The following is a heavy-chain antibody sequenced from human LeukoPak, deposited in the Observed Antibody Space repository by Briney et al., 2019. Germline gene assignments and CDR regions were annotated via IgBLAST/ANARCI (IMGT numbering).Heavy chain of an antibody. D-gene: IGHD1-26*01. V-gene: IGHV1-69*13. CDR3: ARVSGRTYYFDY. CDR1: GGTFSSYA. Sequence: GASVKVSCKASGGTFSSYAISWVRQAPGQGLEWMGGIIPIFGTANYAQKFQGRVTITADESTSTAYMELRSLRSEDTAVYYCARVSGRTYYFDYWGQGTLVTVSS. J-gene: IGHJ4*02. CDR2: IIPIFGTA.